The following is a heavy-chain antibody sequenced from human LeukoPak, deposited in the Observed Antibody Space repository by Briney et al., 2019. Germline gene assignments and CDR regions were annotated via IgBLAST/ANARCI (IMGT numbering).Heavy chain of an antibody. CDR3: ARDRGLYSSGWRYHFDY. CDR2: ISRSSAYI. J-gene: IGHJ4*02. Sequence: PGGSLRLSCAASGFTLSSYSMNWVRQAPGKGLEWVSSISRSSAYIYYADSVKGRFTISRDNAKNSLYLQMNSLRAEDTAVYYCARDRGLYSSGWRYHFDYWGQGTLVTVSS. V-gene: IGHV3-21*01. CDR1: GFTLSSYS. D-gene: IGHD6-19*01.